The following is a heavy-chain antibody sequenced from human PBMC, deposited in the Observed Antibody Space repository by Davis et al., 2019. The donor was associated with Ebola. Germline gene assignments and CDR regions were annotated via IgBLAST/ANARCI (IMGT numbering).Heavy chain of an antibody. J-gene: IGHJ3*02. CDR1: GFIFRSYV. CDR2: LGTSADT. V-gene: IGHV3-23*01. D-gene: IGHD1-26*01. Sequence: PGGSLRLSCAASGFIFRSYVMSWVRQAPGKGLKWVSTLGTSADTYYADSVKGRFTISRDNSRNTLYLQMNGLRVEDTAIYYCAKDTSNIWFDIWGQGTMVTVSS. CDR3: AKDTSNIWFDI.